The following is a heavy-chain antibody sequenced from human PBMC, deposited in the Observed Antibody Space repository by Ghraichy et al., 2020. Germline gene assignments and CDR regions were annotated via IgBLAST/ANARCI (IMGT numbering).Heavy chain of an antibody. J-gene: IGHJ4*02. CDR1: GFTFSSYE. D-gene: IGHD2-8*02. CDR3: AREGTVSHFDY. V-gene: IGHV3-48*03. Sequence: GGSLRLSCAASGFTFSSYEMNWVRQAPGKGLEWVSYISSSGSTIYYADSVKGRFTISRDNAKNSLYLQMNSLRAEDTAVYYCAREGTVSHFDYWGQGTLITVSS. CDR2: ISSSGSTI.